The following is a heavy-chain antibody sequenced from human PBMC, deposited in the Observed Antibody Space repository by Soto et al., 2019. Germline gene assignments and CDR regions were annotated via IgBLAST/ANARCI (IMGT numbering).Heavy chain of an antibody. J-gene: IGHJ4*02. Sequence: QLQLQESGSGLVKPSQTLSLTCAVSGGSISSGGYSWSWIRQPPGKGLEWIGYISHSGSTYYNPSLNGRVTISVDRSKNQFSLKLSSVTAADTAMYYCASGSHVPHYWGQGTLVTVSS. CDR3: ASGSHVPHY. V-gene: IGHV4-30-2*01. CDR2: ISHSGST. D-gene: IGHD6-6*01. CDR1: GGSISSGGYS.